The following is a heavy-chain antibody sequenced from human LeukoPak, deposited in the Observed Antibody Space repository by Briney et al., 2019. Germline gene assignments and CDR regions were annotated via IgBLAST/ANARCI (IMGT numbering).Heavy chain of an antibody. Sequence: ASVKVSCKASGYTFTGYYMHWVRQAPGQGLEWMGWINPNSGGTNYAQKFQGRVTMTRDTSISTAYMELSRLRSDDTAVYYCARGVAMIVVVINDAFDIWGQGTMVTVSS. J-gene: IGHJ3*02. D-gene: IGHD3-22*01. V-gene: IGHV1-2*02. CDR2: INPNSGGT. CDR1: GYTFTGYY. CDR3: ARGVAMIVVVINDAFDI.